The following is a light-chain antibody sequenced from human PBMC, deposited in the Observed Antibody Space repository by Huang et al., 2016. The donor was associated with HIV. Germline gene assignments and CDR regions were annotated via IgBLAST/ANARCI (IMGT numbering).Light chain of an antibody. Sequence: DIQMTQSPSSLSASVGDRVTITCRASQSISSYLNWYQQKPGKAPKLLIYAASSLQSGVPSRFSGSGSATDFTLTIRSLQPEDFATYYCQQSYSLLTFGGGTKVEIK. V-gene: IGKV1-39*01. CDR3: QQSYSLLT. CDR1: QSISSY. J-gene: IGKJ4*01. CDR2: AAS.